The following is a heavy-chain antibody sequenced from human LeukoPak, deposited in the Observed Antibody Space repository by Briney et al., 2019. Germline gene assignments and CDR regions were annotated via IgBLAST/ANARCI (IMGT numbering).Heavy chain of an antibody. D-gene: IGHD1-26*01. CDR2: IYHSGST. V-gene: IGHV4-38-2*02. CDR1: GYSISSGYY. Sequence: SSETLSLTCTVSGYSISSGYYWGWIRQPPGEGLEWIGSIYHSGSTYYNPSLKSRVILSVDTSKNQFSLKLSSVTAADTAVYYCARSGRGLATRFDPWGQGILVTVSS. CDR3: ARSGRGLATRFDP. J-gene: IGHJ5*02.